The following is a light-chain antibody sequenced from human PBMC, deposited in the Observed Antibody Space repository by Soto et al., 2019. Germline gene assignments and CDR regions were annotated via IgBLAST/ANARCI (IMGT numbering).Light chain of an antibody. J-gene: IGKJ1*01. CDR3: QQSYSVPWT. V-gene: IGKV1-39*01. Sequence: DIPMTQSPFSLSASVGDRVTITCRTSQSIDTYLNWYQEKPGKAPNLLMFAASSLQSGVPSRFSGRGSGTDFTLTITSLQPEDFATYYCQQSYSVPWTFGQGTKVEVK. CDR1: QSIDTY. CDR2: AAS.